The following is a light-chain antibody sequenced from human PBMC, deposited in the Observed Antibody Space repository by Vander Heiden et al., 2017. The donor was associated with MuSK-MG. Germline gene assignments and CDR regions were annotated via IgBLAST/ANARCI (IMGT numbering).Light chain of an antibody. V-gene: IGLV1-40*01. Sequence: QSVLTQPPSVSGAPGQRVTISCTGSSSNIGAGYEVHWYQQLPGTAPKLLIYGNTNRPSGVPDRFSGSKSGTSASLAITGLQAEDEADFYCQSYDISLSGSVFGGGTKLTVL. CDR3: QSYDISLSGSV. J-gene: IGLJ2*01. CDR1: SSNIGAGYE. CDR2: GNT.